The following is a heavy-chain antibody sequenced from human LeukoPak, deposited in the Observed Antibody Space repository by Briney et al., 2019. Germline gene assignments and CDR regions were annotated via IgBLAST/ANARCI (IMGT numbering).Heavy chain of an antibody. CDR2: INPSGGST. V-gene: IGHV1-46*01. CDR1: GYTFTSYY. CDR3: ARDPGRYCSGGSCSLIDY. Sequence: GASVKVSCKASGYTFTSYYMHWVRQAPGQGLEWMGIINPSGGSTSYAQKFQGRVTMTRDMSTSTVYMELSSLRSEDTAVYYCARDPGRYCSGGSCSLIDYWSQGTLVTVSS. J-gene: IGHJ4*02. D-gene: IGHD2-15*01.